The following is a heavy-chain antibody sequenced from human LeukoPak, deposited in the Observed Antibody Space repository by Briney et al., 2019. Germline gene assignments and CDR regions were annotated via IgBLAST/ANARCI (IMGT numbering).Heavy chain of an antibody. CDR3: ARVRISRSRYNWNYVWFDP. D-gene: IGHD1-7*01. CDR2: MNPNSGNT. CDR1: GYTFTSYD. J-gene: IGHJ5*02. V-gene: IGHV1-8*01. Sequence: VASVKVSCKASGYTFTSYDINWVRQATGQGLEWMGWMNPNSGNTGYAQKFQGRVTMTRNTSISTAYMELSSLGSEDTAVYYCARVRISRSRYNWNYVWFDPWGQGTLVTVSS.